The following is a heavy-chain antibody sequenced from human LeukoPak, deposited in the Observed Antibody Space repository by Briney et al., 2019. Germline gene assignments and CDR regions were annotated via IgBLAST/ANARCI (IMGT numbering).Heavy chain of an antibody. CDR2: IIPIFGTA. CDR1: GGTFSSYA. D-gene: IGHD3-3*01. J-gene: IGHJ6*03. V-gene: IGHV1-69*06. CDR3: ARLGITIFGVVPYMDV. Sequence: GASVKVSCKASGGTFSSYAISWVRQAPGQGLEWMGGIIPIFGTANYAQKFQGRVTITADKSTSTAYMELSSLRSEDTAVYYCARLGITIFGVVPYMDVWGKGTTVTVSS.